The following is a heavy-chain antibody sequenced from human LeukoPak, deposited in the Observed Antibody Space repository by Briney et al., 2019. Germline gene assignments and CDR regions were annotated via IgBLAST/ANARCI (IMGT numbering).Heavy chain of an antibody. CDR1: GFTVSSNY. V-gene: IGHV3-15*01. CDR2: IKSKTDGGTT. J-gene: IGHJ4*02. Sequence: GGSLRLSCAASGFTVSSNYMSWVRQAPGKGLEWIARIKSKTDGGTTDYTAPVKGRFTISRDDSKNTLYLQMNSLKTEDTAVYYCTTDETPPSWGQGTLVTVSS. CDR3: TTDETPPS. D-gene: IGHD2-15*01.